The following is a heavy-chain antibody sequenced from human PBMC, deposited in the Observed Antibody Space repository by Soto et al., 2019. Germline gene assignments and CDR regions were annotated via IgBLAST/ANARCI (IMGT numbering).Heavy chain of an antibody. V-gene: IGHV3-23*01. CDR2: ISDSGDIT. CDR1: GFTFSSYA. J-gene: IGHJ5*02. Sequence: GGSLRLSCAASGFTFSSYAMSWVRQTSGKGLELLSVISDSGDITKYADSVKGRLTISRDNSKNTLFLQMDRLRADDTAIYYCSKITMWYGGWFDTWGQGTLVTVSS. D-gene: IGHD3-3*01. CDR3: SKITMWYGGWFDT.